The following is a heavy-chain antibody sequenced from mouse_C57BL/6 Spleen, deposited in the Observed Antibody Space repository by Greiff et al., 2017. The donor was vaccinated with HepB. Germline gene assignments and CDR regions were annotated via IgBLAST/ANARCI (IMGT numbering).Heavy chain of an antibody. CDR3: ARIKKIVATYFDY. V-gene: IGHV1S81*02. CDR2: TNPTNGRT. Sequence: VKLQESGAELVKAGASVKMSCKASGYTFTSYWMHWVKQRLGQGLEWFAETNPTNGRTYYNEKFKSKATLTVDKSSSTAYMPLSGPTFEDSAVYYCARIKKIVATYFDYWGQGPTLTVSS. D-gene: IGHD1-1*01. CDR1: GYTFTSYW. J-gene: IGHJ2*01.